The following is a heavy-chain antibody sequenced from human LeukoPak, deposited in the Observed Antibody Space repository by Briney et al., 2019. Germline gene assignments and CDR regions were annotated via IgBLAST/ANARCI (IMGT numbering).Heavy chain of an antibody. J-gene: IGHJ3*02. V-gene: IGHV3-23*01. CDR3: ATNWGVYCSGGSCNAFDI. D-gene: IGHD2-15*01. CDR1: GFTFSSYA. CDR2: ISGSGGST. Sequence: GALRLSCAASGFTFSSYAMSWVRQAPGKGLEWVSAISGSGGSTYYADSVKGRSTISRDNSKNTLYLQMNSLRAEDTAVYYCATNWGVYCSGGSCNAFDIWGQGTMVTVSS.